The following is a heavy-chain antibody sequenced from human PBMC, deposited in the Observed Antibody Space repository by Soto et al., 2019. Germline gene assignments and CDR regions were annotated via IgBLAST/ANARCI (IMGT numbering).Heavy chain of an antibody. Sequence: ASVKVSCKASGYSFTSYAMHWVRQAPGQRLEWMGWINAGNGNTRYSQKFQGRVTITRDTFASTAYMDLSSLTSEDTAVYYCARDWYSTPLDLWGQGTTVTVSS. J-gene: IGHJ6*02. CDR3: ARDWYSTPLDL. D-gene: IGHD6-13*01. V-gene: IGHV1-3*01. CDR1: GYSFTSYA. CDR2: INAGNGNT.